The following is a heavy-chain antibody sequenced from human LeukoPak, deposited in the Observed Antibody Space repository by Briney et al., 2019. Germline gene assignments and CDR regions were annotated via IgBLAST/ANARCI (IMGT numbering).Heavy chain of an antibody. J-gene: IGHJ4*02. CDR1: RYTFTSYD. V-gene: IGHV1-8*01. CDR2: MNPNSGNT. D-gene: IGHD6-19*01. CDR3: ARGPLIYSSGPFDY. Sequence: ASVKVSCKASRYTFTSYDINWVRQATGQGLEWMGWMNPNSGNTGYAQKFQGRVTMTRNTSISTACMELSSLRSEDTAVYYCARGPLIYSSGPFDYWGQGTLVTVSS.